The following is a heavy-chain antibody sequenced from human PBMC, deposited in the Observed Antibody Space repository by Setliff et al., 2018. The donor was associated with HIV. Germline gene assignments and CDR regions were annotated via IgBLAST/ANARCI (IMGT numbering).Heavy chain of an antibody. V-gene: IGHV4-4*09. Sequence: SETLSLTCTVSGGSISSYYWSWIRQPPGKGLEWIGYIYTSGSTNYNPSLKSRVTISVDTSKNQLSLKLSSVTAADTAVYYCARGLSFYDPGGFDYWGQGTLVTV. J-gene: IGHJ4*02. CDR1: GGSISSYY. D-gene: IGHD3-22*01. CDR3: ARGLSFYDPGGFDY. CDR2: IYTSGST.